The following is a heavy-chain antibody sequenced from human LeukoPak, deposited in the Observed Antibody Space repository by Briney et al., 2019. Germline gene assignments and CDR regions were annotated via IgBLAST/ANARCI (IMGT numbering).Heavy chain of an antibody. CDR1: GGSISSYS. V-gene: IGHV4-4*07. J-gene: IGHJ4*02. CDR3: ARDFLGVPGIVDY. D-gene: IGHD3-16*01. CDR2: IYNTDRI. Sequence: KPSETLSLTCTVSGGSISSYSWSWIRQPAGKGLEWIGRIYNTDRINFNPSLKSRVTMSVDTSKNQVSLRLSSVTAADTAVYYCARDFLGVPGIVDYWGQGTLVTVSS.